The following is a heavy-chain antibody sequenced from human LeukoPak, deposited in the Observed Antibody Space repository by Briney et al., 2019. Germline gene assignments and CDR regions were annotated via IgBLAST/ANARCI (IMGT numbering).Heavy chain of an antibody. CDR2: IYYSGST. CDR1: GGSISSSSYY. D-gene: IGHD3-9*01. J-gene: IGHJ4*02. Sequence: SETLSLTCTVSGGSISSSSYYWGWIRQPPGKGLEWIGSIYYSGSTYYNPSLKSRVTISVDTSKNQFSLKLSFVTAADTAVYYCARQHYDILTGYYYFDYWGQGTLVTVSS. V-gene: IGHV4-39*01. CDR3: ARQHYDILTGYYYFDY.